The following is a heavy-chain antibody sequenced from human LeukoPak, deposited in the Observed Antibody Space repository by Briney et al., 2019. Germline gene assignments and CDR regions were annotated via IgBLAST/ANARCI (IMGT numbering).Heavy chain of an antibody. V-gene: IGHV4-30-4*07. CDR1: GGSISSGGYS. Sequence: SETLSLTCAVSGGSISSGGYSWSWIRQPPGKGLEWIGYIYYSGSTYYNPSLKSRVTISVDTSKNQFSLKLSSVTAADTAVYYCARDDYGDYWGQGTLVTVSS. CDR3: ARDDYGDY. CDR2: IYYSGST. J-gene: IGHJ4*02.